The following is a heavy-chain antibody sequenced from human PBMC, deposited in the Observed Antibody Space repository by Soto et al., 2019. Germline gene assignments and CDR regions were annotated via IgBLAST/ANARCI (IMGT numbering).Heavy chain of an antibody. J-gene: IGHJ4*02. CDR1: GGSITSNSYY. V-gene: IGHV4-39*01. Sequence: QLQLQESGPGLVKPSETLSLTCTVSGGSITSNSYYWGWIRQSPGKGLEWIGSIFYSGTTYNNPSLKSRATISVDTSRNTFSLKMTSLTASDTAVYFCATMALAGGEDFFAFWGRGTVVTVSS. CDR2: IFYSGTT. CDR3: ATMALAGGEDFFAF. D-gene: IGHD7-27*01.